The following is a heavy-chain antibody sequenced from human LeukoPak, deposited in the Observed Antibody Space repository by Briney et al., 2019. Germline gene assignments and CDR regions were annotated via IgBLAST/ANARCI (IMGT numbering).Heavy chain of an antibody. D-gene: IGHD4-17*01. V-gene: IGHV3-48*03. CDR2: ISSSGSTI. CDR1: GFTFSSYE. J-gene: IGHJ1*01. Sequence: GGSLRLSCAASGFTFSSYEMSWVRQAPGKGLEWVSYISSSGSTIYYADSVEGRFTVSRDNSKNTLYLQMNSLRAEDTAVFYCAKEIYGDPTGGRFQHWGQGTLVTVSS. CDR3: AKEIYGDPTGGRFQH.